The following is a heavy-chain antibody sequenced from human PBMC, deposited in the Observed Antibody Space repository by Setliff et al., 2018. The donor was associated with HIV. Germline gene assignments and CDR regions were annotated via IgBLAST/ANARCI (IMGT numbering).Heavy chain of an antibody. CDR2: MNPKSSNS. D-gene: IGHD6-19*01. V-gene: IGHV1-8*02. CDR1: GYTFINYD. Sequence: ASVKVSCKTSGYTFINYDINWVRQATGQGLEWMGWMNPKSSNSGYAQNFQGRVTMTLDTSISTAYMELSSLRSEDTAVYYCAGGMYSSGWYDAFDIWGQGTMVTVSS. J-gene: IGHJ3*02. CDR3: AGGMYSSGWYDAFDI.